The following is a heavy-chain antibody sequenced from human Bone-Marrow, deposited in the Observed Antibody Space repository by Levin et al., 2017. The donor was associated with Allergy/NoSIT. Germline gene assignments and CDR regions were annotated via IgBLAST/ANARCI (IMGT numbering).Heavy chain of an antibody. D-gene: IGHD5-18*01. V-gene: IGHV5-51*01. CDR2: IYPDDSET. CDR3: ARLPSFTFNGYSSSGYYDH. Sequence: GESLKISCTGSGYSFNTLWIGWVRQKPGKGLEWVGIIYPDDSETYYSPSFQGQVTLSVDKSISTAYLQWSSLDVSDSAMYYCARLPSFTFNGYSSSGYYDHWGQGRRVTVSS. J-gene: IGHJ4*02. CDR1: GYSFNTLW.